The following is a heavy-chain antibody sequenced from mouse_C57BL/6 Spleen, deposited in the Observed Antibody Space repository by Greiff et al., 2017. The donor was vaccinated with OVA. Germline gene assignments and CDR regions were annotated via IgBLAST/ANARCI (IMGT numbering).Heavy chain of an antibody. Sequence: VKLMESGAELVRPGTSVKLSCKASGYTFTSYWMHWVKQRPGQGLEWIGVIDPSDSYTNYNQKFKGKATLTVDTSSSTAYMQLSSLTSEDSAVYYCARKITTVVKYYFDYWGQGTTLTVSS. V-gene: IGHV1-59*01. CDR2: IDPSDSYT. CDR1: GYTFTSYW. CDR3: ARKITTVVKYYFDY. D-gene: IGHD1-1*01. J-gene: IGHJ2*01.